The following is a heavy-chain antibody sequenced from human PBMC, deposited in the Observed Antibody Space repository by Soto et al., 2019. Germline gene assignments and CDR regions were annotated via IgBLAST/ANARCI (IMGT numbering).Heavy chain of an antibody. CDR2: INGGNGNT. D-gene: IGHD4-4*01. CDR3: ARELQGLYYFDY. V-gene: IGHV1-3*01. Sequence: ASVKVSCKASEYTFTSYTMHWVRQAPGQRLEWMGWINGGNGNTKYSQKFQSRVTITRDTSASTAYMELSSLRSDDTAVYYCARELQGLYYFDYWGQGTLVTVSS. CDR1: EYTFTSYT. J-gene: IGHJ4*02.